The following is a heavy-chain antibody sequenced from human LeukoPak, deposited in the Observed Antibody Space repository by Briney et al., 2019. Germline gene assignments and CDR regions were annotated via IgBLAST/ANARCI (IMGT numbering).Heavy chain of an antibody. CDR2: ISSRSTTI. CDR3: GKGSLAVPATPLDF. Sequence: PGGSLRLSCTASGFDFSNSFMTWVRQAPGEGLEWISYISSRSTTIYYADSVKGRFTISRDNGKNTVYLQMNNLRVDDTAVFYCGKGSLAVPATPLDFRGQGTLVTVSS. V-gene: IGHV3-11*01. D-gene: IGHD2-15*01. CDR1: GFDFSNSF. J-gene: IGHJ4*02.